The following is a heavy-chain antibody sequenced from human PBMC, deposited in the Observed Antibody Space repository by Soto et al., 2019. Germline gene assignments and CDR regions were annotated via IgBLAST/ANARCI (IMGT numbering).Heavy chain of an antibody. J-gene: IGHJ6*03. CDR3: ARGGGYCSSTSCYTLRGYSYMDV. CDR2: INHSGST. V-gene: IGHV4-34*01. D-gene: IGHD2-2*02. CDR1: GGSFSGYY. Sequence: PSETLSLTCAVYGGSFSGYYWSWIRQPPGKGLEWIGGINHSGSTNYNPSLKSRVTISVDTSKNQFSLKLSSVTAADTAVYYCARGGGYCSSTSCYTLRGYSYMDVWGKGTTVTVSS.